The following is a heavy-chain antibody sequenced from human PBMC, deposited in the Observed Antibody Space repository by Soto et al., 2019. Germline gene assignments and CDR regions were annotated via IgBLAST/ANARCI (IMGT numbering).Heavy chain of an antibody. J-gene: IGHJ6*02. CDR2: IIPIFGTA. CDR3: ARDRGQQLVDNYYYGMEV. D-gene: IGHD6-13*01. V-gene: IGHV1-69*13. CDR1: GYTFTSYA. Sequence: GASVKVSCKASGYTFTSYAMHWVRQAPGQGLEWMGGIIPIFGTANYAQKFQGRVTITADESTSTAYMELSSLRSEDTAVYYCARDRGQQLVDNYYYGMEVWGQGTTVTVSS.